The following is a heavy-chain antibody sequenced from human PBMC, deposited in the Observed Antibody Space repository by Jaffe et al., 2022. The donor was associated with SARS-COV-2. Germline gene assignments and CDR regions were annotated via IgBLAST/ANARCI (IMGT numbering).Heavy chain of an antibody. J-gene: IGHJ3*02. V-gene: IGHV4-30-4*01. CDR2: IYYSGST. CDR1: GGSISSGDYY. CDR3: ARGGEGTGYGDYGAFDI. D-gene: IGHD4-17*01. Sequence: QVQLQESGPGLVKPSQTLSLTCTVSGGSISSGDYYWSWIRQPPGKGLEWIGYIYYSGSTYYNPSLKSRVTISVDTSKNQFSLKLSSVTAADTAVYYCARGGEGTGYGDYGAFDIWGQGTMVTVSS.